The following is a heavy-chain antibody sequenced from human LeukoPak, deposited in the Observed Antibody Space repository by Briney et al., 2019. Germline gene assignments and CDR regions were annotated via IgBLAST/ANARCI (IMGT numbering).Heavy chain of an antibody. D-gene: IGHD3-22*01. V-gene: IGHV3-74*01. CDR1: RFTFIRNW. CDR2: IDSGGIST. CDR3: ARDGNYYDSSGPAEY. Sequence: PGGSLRLSCAASRFTFIRNWMHWDRHAPGKGLVGGSRIDSGGISTSYADYVKVRITISRDNAKDTLDLQMNSLRAEDTDVYYCARDGNYYDSSGPAEYWGQGTLVTVSS. J-gene: IGHJ4*02.